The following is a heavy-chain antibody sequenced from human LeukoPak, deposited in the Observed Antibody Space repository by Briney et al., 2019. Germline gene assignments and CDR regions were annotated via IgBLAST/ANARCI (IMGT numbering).Heavy chain of an antibody. D-gene: IGHD1-26*01. Sequence: PGGSLRLSCAASGFTFDDYAMHWVRQAPGKGLEWVSGISWNSGSIGYADSVKGRFTISRDNAKNSLYLQMNSLRAEDMALYYCAKDLSGSYWVGAFDIWGQGTMVTVSS. V-gene: IGHV3-9*03. J-gene: IGHJ3*02. CDR2: ISWNSGSI. CDR1: GFTFDDYA. CDR3: AKDLSGSYWVGAFDI.